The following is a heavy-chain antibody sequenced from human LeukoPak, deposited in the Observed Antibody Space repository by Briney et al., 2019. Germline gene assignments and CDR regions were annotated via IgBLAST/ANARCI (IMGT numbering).Heavy chain of an antibody. CDR2: ISYDGSNK. V-gene: IGHV3-30*18. J-gene: IGHJ6*03. D-gene: IGHD3-10*01. CDR1: GFTFSSYG. CDR3: AKTGGLLWFGETLYYYYYYMDV. Sequence: GGSLRLSCAASGFTFSSYGMHWVRQAPGKGLEWVAVISYDGSNKYYADSVKGRFTISRDNSKNTLYLQMNSLRAEDTAVYYCAKTGGLLWFGETLYYYYYYMDVWGKGTTVTISS.